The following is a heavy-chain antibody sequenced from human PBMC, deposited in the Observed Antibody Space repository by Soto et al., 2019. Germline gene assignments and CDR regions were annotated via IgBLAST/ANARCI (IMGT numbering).Heavy chain of an antibody. CDR2: INPSGGST. V-gene: IGHV1-46*01. Sequence: VKVSCKASGYTFTSYDINWVRQATGQGLEWMGLINPSGGSTSYAQKFQGRVTISVDTSKNQFSLKLSSVTAADTAVYYCARHNGPLYVGYYYDMDVWGQGTTVTVSS. CDR1: GYTFTSYD. CDR3: ARHNGPLYVGYYYDMDV. D-gene: IGHD3-16*01. J-gene: IGHJ6*02.